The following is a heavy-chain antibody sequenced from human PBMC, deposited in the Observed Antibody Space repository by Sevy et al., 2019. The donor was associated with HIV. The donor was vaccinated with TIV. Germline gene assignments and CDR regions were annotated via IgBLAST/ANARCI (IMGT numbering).Heavy chain of an antibody. D-gene: IGHD3-10*01. J-gene: IGHJ4*02. CDR1: GYSFSSYW. CDR3: ASSLDYYGSGSYWDY. V-gene: IGHV5-51*01. CDR2: IYPGGSDT. Sequence: GESLKISCKGSGYSFSSYWIGWVRQMPGKGLEWMVIIYPGGSDTRYSPLFQGQVTISVEKSISTAYLQWSSLKASDTAMYYCASSLDYYGSGSYWDYWGQGTLVTVSS.